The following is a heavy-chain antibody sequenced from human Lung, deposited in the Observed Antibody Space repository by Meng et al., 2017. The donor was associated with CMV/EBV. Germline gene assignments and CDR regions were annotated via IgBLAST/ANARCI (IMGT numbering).Heavy chain of an antibody. Sequence: SXXVSXKASGGTFSSYAISWVRQAPGQGLEWMGGIIPILGIANYAQKFQGGVTITADKSTSTAYMELSSLRSEDTAVYYCARDRGGWQHQLVRYYYGMDVXDQGXTVTVSS. CDR2: IIPILGIA. D-gene: IGHD6-13*01. V-gene: IGHV1-69*10. CDR1: GGTFSSYA. J-gene: IGHJ6*02. CDR3: ARDRGGWQHQLVRYYYGMDV.